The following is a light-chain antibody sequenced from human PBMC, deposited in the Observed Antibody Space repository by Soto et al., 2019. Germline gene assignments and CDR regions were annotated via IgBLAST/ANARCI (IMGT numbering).Light chain of an antibody. V-gene: IGKV4-1*01. CDR3: HQYYTTSRM. CDR2: WAS. J-gene: IGKJ1*01. Sequence: AVALPSGSAINFSSIHGVLYSYNNKNYLAWYQQKPGQPPKLLIYWASTRESGVPARFSGSGSGTDFTLTIASLQADDVAVYYCHQYYTTSRMFGQGTKVDIK. CDR1: HGVLYSYNNKNY.